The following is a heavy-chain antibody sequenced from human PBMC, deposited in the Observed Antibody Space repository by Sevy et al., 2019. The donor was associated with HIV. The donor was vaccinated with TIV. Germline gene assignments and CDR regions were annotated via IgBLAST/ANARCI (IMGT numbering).Heavy chain of an antibody. Sequence: ASVKVSCKASGGTFSCYAISWVRQAPGQGLEWMGGIIPIFGTANYAQRFQGRVTITADESTSTAYMELSSLRSEDTAVYYCAREGYSSSWYKIESDWFDPWGQGTLVTVSS. J-gene: IGHJ5*02. V-gene: IGHV1-69*13. CDR2: IIPIFGTA. CDR1: GGTFSCYA. D-gene: IGHD6-13*01. CDR3: AREGYSSSWYKIESDWFDP.